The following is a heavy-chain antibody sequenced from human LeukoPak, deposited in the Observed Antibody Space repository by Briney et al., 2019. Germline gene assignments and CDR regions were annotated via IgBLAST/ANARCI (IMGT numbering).Heavy chain of an antibody. V-gene: IGHV1-18*01. D-gene: IGHD3-22*01. CDR2: ISAYNGNT. CDR1: GYTFTSYG. J-gene: IGHJ4*02. Sequence: ASVKVSCKASGYTFTSYGISWVRQAPGQGLEWMGWISAYNGNTNYAQKLQGRVPMTTPTSTSTASAELRPLRSHDTAVYYCASTYYYDSSGYHYWGQGTLVTVSS. CDR3: ASTYYYDSSGYHY.